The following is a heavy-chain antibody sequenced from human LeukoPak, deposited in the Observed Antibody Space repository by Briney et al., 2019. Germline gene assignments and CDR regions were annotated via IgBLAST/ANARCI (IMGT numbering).Heavy chain of an antibody. V-gene: IGHV4-61*01. CDR1: GGSIRSSSYY. CDR3: AREETTVTTDGGWFDP. J-gene: IGHJ5*02. Sequence: SETLSLTCTVSGGSIRSSSYYWGWIRQPPGKGLEWIGYIYYSGSYNYNPSLKSRVTISVDTSKNQFSLKLSSVTAADTALYYCAREETTVTTDGGWFDPWGQGTLVTVSS. CDR2: IYYSGSY. D-gene: IGHD4-17*01.